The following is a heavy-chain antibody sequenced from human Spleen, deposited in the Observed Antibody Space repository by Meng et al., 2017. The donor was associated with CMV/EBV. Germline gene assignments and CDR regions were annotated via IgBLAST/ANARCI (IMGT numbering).Heavy chain of an antibody. CDR3: ARGLGSSSPNYYYYGMDV. CDR2: INPNSGGT. J-gene: IGHJ6*02. V-gene: IGHV1-2*02. Sequence: ASVKVSCKASGYTFTGYYMHWVRQAPGQGLEWMGWINPNSGGTNYAQKFQGRVTMTRDTSISTAYMELSSLRSEDTAVYYCARGLGSSSPNYYYYGMDVWGQGTTVTVSS. D-gene: IGHD6-6*01. CDR1: GYTFTGYY.